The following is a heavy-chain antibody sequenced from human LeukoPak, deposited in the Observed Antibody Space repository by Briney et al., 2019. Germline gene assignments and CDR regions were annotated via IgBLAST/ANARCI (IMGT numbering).Heavy chain of an antibody. V-gene: IGHV3-7*01. Sequence: GGSLRLSCAASGFTFSNYWMSWVRQAPGKGLEWVANIKQDGSEKYYVDSVKGRFTISTDNAKNSLSLQMNSLRAEDTAVYYCARDFGSRGSGTVYYFDYWGQGTLVTVSS. CDR2: IKQDGSEK. D-gene: IGHD3-10*01. CDR3: ARDFGSRGSGTVYYFDY. J-gene: IGHJ4*02. CDR1: GFTFSNYW.